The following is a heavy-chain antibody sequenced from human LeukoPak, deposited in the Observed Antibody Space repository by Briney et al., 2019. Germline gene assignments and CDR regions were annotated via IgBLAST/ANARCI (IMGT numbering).Heavy chain of an antibody. CDR1: GFTFSSYW. Sequence: PGGSLRLSCAASGFTFSSYWMHWVRQAPGKGLVWVSRINSDGSSTSYADSVKGRFTISRDNAKNTLYLQMNSLRAEDTAVYYCAKGGDCSSTNCYLPFDYWGQGTLVTVSS. D-gene: IGHD2-2*01. J-gene: IGHJ4*02. CDR2: INSDGSST. CDR3: AKGGDCSSTNCYLPFDY. V-gene: IGHV3-74*01.